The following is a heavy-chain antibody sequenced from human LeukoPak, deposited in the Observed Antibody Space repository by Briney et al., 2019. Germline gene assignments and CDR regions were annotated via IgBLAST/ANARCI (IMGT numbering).Heavy chain of an antibody. CDR3: ARDIGYGSGSYSALVFDY. J-gene: IGHJ4*02. V-gene: IGHV1-46*01. CDR2: INPSGGST. Sequence: GASVKVSCKASGYIFTSYYMHWVRQAPGQGLEWMGIINPSGGSTSYAQKFQGRVTMTRDTSTSTVYMELSSLRSEDTAVYYCARDIGYGSGSYSALVFDYWGQGTLVTVSS. D-gene: IGHD3-10*01. CDR1: GYIFTSYY.